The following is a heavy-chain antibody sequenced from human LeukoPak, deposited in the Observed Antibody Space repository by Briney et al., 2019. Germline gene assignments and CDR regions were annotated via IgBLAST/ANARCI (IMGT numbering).Heavy chain of an antibody. V-gene: IGHV3-64D*06. Sequence: GGSLRLSCSAPGFTFSSYAMHWVRQAPGKGLEYVSAISSNGGSTYYADSVKGRFTISRDNSKNTLYLQMSSLRAEDTAVYYCVKGQWGYCSGGSCYWFDPWGQGTLVTVSS. CDR2: ISSNGGST. CDR1: GFTFSSYA. CDR3: VKGQWGYCSGGSCYWFDP. J-gene: IGHJ5*02. D-gene: IGHD2-15*01.